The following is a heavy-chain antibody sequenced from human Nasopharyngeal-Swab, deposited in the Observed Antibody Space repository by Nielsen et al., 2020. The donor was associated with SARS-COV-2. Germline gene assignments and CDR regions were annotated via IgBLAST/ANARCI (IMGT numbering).Heavy chain of an antibody. V-gene: IGHV3-21*01. CDR3: AREGGEYYDFWSGSTPLYYFDY. CDR1: GFIFSTYS. D-gene: IGHD3-3*01. CDR2: ISSSSGYI. J-gene: IGHJ4*02. Sequence: GESLKISCAASGFIFSTYSMNWVRQAPGKGLEWVSSISSSSGYIYYADSVKGRFTISRDNAKNSLFLQMNSLRAEDTAMYYCAREGGEYYDFWSGSTPLYYFDYWGQGTLVTVSS.